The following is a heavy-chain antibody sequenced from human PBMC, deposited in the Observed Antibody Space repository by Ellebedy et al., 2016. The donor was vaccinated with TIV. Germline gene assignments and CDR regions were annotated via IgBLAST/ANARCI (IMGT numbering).Heavy chain of an antibody. CDR1: GGSISSSSYY. CDR3: ARDAASESHVLEFDY. J-gene: IGHJ4*02. V-gene: IGHV4-39*02. Sequence: MPSETLSLTCTVSGGSISSSSYYWGWIRQPPGKGLEWIGSIYYSGSTYYNPSLKSRVTISVDTSKNQFSLKLSSVTAADTAVYYCARDAASESHVLEFDYWGQGTLVTVSS. CDR2: IYYSGST. D-gene: IGHD1-26*01.